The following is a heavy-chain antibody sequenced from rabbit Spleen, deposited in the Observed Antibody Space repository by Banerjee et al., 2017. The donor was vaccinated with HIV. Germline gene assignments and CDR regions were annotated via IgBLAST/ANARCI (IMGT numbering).Heavy chain of an antibody. D-gene: IGHD1-1*01. CDR1: GFSFSDRDV. CDR2: IDIGSSGFT. J-gene: IGHJ4*01. Sequence: QEQLEESGGGLVKPEGSLTLTCKASGFSFSDRDVMCWVRQAPGKGLEWIACIDIGSSGFTYFATWAKGRFTCSKASSTTVTLQMTRLTVADTATYFCARDNGSGDYIDVYFDLWGPGTLVTVS. CDR3: ARDNGSGDYIDVYFDL. V-gene: IGHV1S45*01.